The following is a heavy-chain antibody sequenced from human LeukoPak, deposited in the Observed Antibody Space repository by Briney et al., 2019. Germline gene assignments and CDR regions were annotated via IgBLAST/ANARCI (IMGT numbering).Heavy chain of an antibody. J-gene: IGHJ4*02. V-gene: IGHV3-74*01. CDR1: GLTFNTYW. D-gene: IGHD3-9*01. CDR3: AREAPANGKRYFVS. Sequence: PGGSLRLSCLASGLTFNTYWMHWVRQVPGKGPVWVSRINPDGSVTWDADSVRGRFTISRDDAKNTLYLQMNSLRAEDTALYYCAREAPANGKRYFVSWGQGTLVTVSS. CDR2: INPDGSVT.